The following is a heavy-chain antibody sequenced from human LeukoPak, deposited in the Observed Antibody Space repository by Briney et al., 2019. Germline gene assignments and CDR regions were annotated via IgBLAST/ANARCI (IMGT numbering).Heavy chain of an antibody. D-gene: IGHD3-10*01. J-gene: IGHJ4*02. Sequence: GGSLRLSCAASGFTFSSYGMSWVRQAPGKGLEWVSAISGSGGSTYYADSVKGRFTISRDNSKNTLYLQMNSLRAEDTAVYYCAKKGSKGSAGNYFDYWGQGTQVTVSS. CDR3: AKKGSKGSAGNYFDY. CDR1: GFTFSSYG. V-gene: IGHV3-23*01. CDR2: ISGSGGST.